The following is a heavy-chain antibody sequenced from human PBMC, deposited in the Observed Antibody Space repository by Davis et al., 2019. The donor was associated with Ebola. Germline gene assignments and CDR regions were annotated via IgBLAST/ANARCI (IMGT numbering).Heavy chain of an antibody. D-gene: IGHD2-8*02. J-gene: IGHJ6*02. V-gene: IGHV4-59*01. CDR2: IYYSGST. CDR1: GGSISSYY. Sequence: SETLSLTCTVPGGSISSYYWSWIRQPPGKGLEWFGYIYYSGSTNYNPSLKSRVTISVDTSKNQFSLKLSSVTAAETAVYYCARVPTARGVYYYYGMDVWGQGTTVTVSS. CDR3: ARVPTARGVYYYYGMDV.